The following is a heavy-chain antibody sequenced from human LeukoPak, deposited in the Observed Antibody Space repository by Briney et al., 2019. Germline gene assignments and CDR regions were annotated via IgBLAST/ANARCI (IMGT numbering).Heavy chain of an antibody. CDR1: GGSISSSNYY. V-gene: IGHV4-39*07. CDR2: IYYSGST. CDR3: ASLYGSGSYYPSDY. Sequence: SETLSLTCTVSGGSISSSNYYWGWIRQPPGKGLEWIGSIYYSGSTYYTPSLKSRVTISVDTSKNQFSLKLSSVTAADTAVYYCASLYGSGSYYPSDYWGQGTLVTVSS. D-gene: IGHD3-10*01. J-gene: IGHJ4*02.